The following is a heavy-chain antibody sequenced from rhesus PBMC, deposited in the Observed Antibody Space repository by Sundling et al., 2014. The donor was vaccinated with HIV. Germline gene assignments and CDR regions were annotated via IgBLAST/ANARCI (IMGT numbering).Heavy chain of an antibody. D-gene: IGHD4-29*01. CDR1: GGSISSNY. CDR2: VFGVSGST. CDR3: ARAPMTTVTFDY. V-gene: IGHV4-147*01. Sequence: QVQLQESGPGLVKPSETLSLTCAVSGGSISSNYWSWIRQSPGKGLEWIGYVFGVSGSTSYNPSLKTRVTISTETSKNQFSLKLTSVTAADSAVYYCARAPMTTVTFDYWGQGVLVTVSS. J-gene: IGHJ4*01.